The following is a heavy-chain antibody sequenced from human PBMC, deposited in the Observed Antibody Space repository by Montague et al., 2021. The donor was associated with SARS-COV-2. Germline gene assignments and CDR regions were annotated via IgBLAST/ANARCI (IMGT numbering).Heavy chain of an antibody. CDR2: INHSGST. CDR1: GGSFSGYY. V-gene: IGHV4-34*01. D-gene: IGHD4-17*01. Sequence: SETLSLTCAVYGGSFSGYYWGWIRQPPGKGLEWIGEINHSGSTNXIPSLKSRVTISVDTSKNQFSLKLSSVTAADTAVYYCARGTTVTTLFYYYYGMDVWGQGTTVIVSS. CDR3: ARGTTVTTLFYYYYGMDV. J-gene: IGHJ6*02.